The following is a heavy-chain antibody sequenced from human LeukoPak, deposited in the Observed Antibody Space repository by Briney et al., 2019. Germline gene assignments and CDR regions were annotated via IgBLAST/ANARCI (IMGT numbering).Heavy chain of an antibody. J-gene: IGHJ4*02. CDR3: ARERYSGYYFDC. CDR1: GFTFSNFE. Sequence: GGSVRLSCAASGFTFSNFEMNWVRQAPGKGLEWVSYISTGGSIIHYADSVKGRFTISRDNAKNALYLEMNSLRAEDTAIYYCARERYSGYYFDCWGQGTLVTVPS. D-gene: IGHD5-18*01. V-gene: IGHV3-48*03. CDR2: ISTGGSII.